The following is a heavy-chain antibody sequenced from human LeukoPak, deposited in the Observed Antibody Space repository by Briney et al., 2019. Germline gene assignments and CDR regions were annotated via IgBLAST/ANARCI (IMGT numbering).Heavy chain of an antibody. CDR1: GGSISSGSNY. CDR3: ARYRAGRYDFWSGYFHAFDI. CDR2: IYTSGST. Sequence: SETLSLTCTVSGGSISSGSNYWSWIRQPAGKGLEWIGHIYTSGSTKYNPSLKSRVTISVDTSKNQFSLKLTSVTAADTAMYYCARYRAGRYDFWSGYFHAFDIWGQGTMVTVSS. J-gene: IGHJ3*02. D-gene: IGHD3-3*01. V-gene: IGHV4-61*09.